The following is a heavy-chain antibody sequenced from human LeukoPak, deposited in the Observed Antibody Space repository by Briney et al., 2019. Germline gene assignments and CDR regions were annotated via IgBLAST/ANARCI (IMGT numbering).Heavy chain of an antibody. D-gene: IGHD6-13*01. CDR1: GFTVSSNY. J-gene: IGHJ4*02. Sequence: PGGSLRLSCAASGFTVSSNYMSWVRQAPGKGLEWVSVIYSGGRTYYADSVKGRFTISRDNSKNTLYLQMNRLRPEDTAVYYCARAGPSSSWHQFDYWGQGTLVTVSS. CDR3: ARAGPSSSWHQFDY. V-gene: IGHV3-66*01. CDR2: IYSGGRT.